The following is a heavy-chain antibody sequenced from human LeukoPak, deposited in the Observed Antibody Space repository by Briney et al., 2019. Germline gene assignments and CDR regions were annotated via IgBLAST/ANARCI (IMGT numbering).Heavy chain of an antibody. CDR2: IYTSGST. CDR3: ARGRVSSSTWYSTYYYYFYMDV. J-gene: IGHJ6*03. V-gene: IGHV4-61*02. D-gene: IGHD1-1*01. CDR1: GGSISSGSYY. Sequence: PSETLSLTCTVSGGSISSGSYYWSWIRQPAGKGLEWIGRIYTSGSTNYNPSLKSRVTISVDTSKNQFSLGLRSVTAADTAVYFCARGRVSSSTWYSTYYYYFYMDVWGKGTTVTVSS.